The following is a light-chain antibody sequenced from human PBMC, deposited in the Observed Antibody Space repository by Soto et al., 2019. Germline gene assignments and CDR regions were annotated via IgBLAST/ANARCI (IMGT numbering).Light chain of an antibody. CDR3: SAYSTGSTPVL. CDR1: SSDVGSTFNY. CDR2: DVN. V-gene: IGLV2-14*03. J-gene: IGLJ3*02. Sequence: QSALPQPASVSGSPGQSITISCTGTSSDVGSTFNYVSWYKHHPGKAPRLIMSDVNHRPSGVSDRFSGSKSGNTASLTISGLQAEDEGHYFCSAYSTGSTPVLFGGGTQLTVL.